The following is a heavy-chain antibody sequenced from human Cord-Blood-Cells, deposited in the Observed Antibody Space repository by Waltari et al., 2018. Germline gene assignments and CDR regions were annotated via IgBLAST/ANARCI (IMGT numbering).Heavy chain of an antibody. CDR2: INPNSGGT. CDR3: ARDGGNPSPSDY. Sequence: QVQLVQSGAEVKKPVASMMVSCKASGYTFPGYYMHWVRQAPEQGLQWMGRINPNSGGTNYAQKFQGRVTMTRDTSISTAYMELSRLRSDDTAVYYCARDGGNPSPSDYWGQGTLVTVSS. J-gene: IGHJ4*02. V-gene: IGHV1-2*06. D-gene: IGHD2-15*01. CDR1: GYTFPGYY.